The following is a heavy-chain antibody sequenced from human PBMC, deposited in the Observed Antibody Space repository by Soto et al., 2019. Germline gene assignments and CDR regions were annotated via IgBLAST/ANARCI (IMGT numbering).Heavy chain of an antibody. CDR3: ARTTRSGTYFAFDL. Sequence: QVQLQESGPGLVKPSETLSLTCTVSGDSISIYYWSWIRQSPGKGLGWIGYIYYSGITNYNPSLKSRVPTSVATPKNQFPLKPSSVTAADAAVYYCARTTRSGTYFAFDLWGQGTMVTVSS. D-gene: IGHD3-10*01. J-gene: IGHJ3*01. CDR2: IYYSGIT. CDR1: GDSISIYY. V-gene: IGHV4-59*01.